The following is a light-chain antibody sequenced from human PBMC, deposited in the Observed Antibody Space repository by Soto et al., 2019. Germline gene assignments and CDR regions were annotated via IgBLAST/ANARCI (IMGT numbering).Light chain of an antibody. Sequence: EIVLTQSPGTLSLSPLETATLSFRASQNVANYLAWYQQSHGQAPRIFIYYAYTRATGIRASFSGIGSGTDFTLSISSLETEDFAVYYCQQSSSWVTFGQGTRLEIK. CDR1: QNVANY. CDR3: QQSSSWVT. J-gene: IGKJ5*01. V-gene: IGKV3-11*01. CDR2: YAY.